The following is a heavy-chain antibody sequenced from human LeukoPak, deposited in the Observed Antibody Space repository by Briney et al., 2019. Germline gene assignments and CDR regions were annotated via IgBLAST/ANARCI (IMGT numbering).Heavy chain of an antibody. V-gene: IGHV3-7*01. Sequence: GGSLLLSCAASGFTFSSYSMNWVRQAPGKGLEWVANIQEDGKKENYVDSVRGRFTISRDNAKNSIYLQMNSLRVEDTAVYYCAKDIVGGGDDYWGQGTLFTVSS. CDR3: AKDIVGGGDDY. J-gene: IGHJ4*02. CDR1: GFTFSSYS. CDR2: IQEDGKKE. D-gene: IGHD2-21*02.